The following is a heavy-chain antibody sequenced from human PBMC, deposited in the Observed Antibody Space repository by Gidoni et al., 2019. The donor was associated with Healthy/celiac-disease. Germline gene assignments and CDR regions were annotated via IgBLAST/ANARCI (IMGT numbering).Heavy chain of an antibody. CDR2: TYYRSKWYN. Sequence: QVHLQQSRPGLVKPSQTLALTSAISADSCSSNRPAWDWSRQAQSRSLEWQGRTYYRSKWYNDYAVSVKSRITISPDTSKNQFSLQLNSVTPEDTAVYYCARDQSYYYGSGSYYTSRALYYYYCMDVWGQGTTVTVSS. CDR1: ADSCSSNRPA. J-gene: IGHJ6*02. V-gene: IGHV6-1*01. D-gene: IGHD3-10*01. CDR3: ARDQSYYYGSGSYYTSRALYYYYCMDV.